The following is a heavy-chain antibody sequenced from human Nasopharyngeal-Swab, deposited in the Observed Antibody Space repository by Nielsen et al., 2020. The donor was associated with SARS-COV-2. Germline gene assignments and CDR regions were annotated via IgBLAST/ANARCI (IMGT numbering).Heavy chain of an antibody. CDR3: AAAPSGDYGGY. J-gene: IGHJ4*02. D-gene: IGHD4-23*01. CDR2: IWYDGSNK. CDR1: GFTFSNYG. Sequence: SLNISCAASGFTFSNYGMHWVRQAPGKGLEWLAVIWYDGSNKYYADSVKGRFTISRDNSKNTVYLQMNSLRTEDTAVYYCAAAPSGDYGGYWGQGTLVTVSS. V-gene: IGHV3-33*01.